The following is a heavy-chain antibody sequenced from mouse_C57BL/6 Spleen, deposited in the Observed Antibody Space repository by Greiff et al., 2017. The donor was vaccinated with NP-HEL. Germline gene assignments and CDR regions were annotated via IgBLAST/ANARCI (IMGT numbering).Heavy chain of an antibody. D-gene: IGHD1-1*01. CDR3: AREDYGSSDAMDY. CDR1: GYTFTSYW. Sequence: QVQLKESGAELAKPGASVKLSCKASGYTFTSYWMHWVKQRPGQGLEWIGYINPSSGYTKYNQKFKDKATLTADKSSSTAYMQLSSLTYEDSAVYYCAREDYGSSDAMDYGGQGTSVTVSS. CDR2: INPSSGYT. V-gene: IGHV1-7*01. J-gene: IGHJ4*01.